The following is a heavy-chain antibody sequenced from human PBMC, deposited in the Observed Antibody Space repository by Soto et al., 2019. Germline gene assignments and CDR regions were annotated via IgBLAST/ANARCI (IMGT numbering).Heavy chain of an antibody. Sequence: PSETLSLTCAVSGGSISSGGYSWSWIRQPPGEGLEWLGYIYHSWSTYYNPFLKSRVTISVDRSKNQFSLKLSSVTAADTAVYYCAAGGGLPRYNWGQGTLVTVSS. CDR3: AAGGGLPRYN. J-gene: IGHJ1*01. D-gene: IGHD1-1*01. CDR1: GGSISSGGYS. V-gene: IGHV4-30-2*01. CDR2: IYHSWST.